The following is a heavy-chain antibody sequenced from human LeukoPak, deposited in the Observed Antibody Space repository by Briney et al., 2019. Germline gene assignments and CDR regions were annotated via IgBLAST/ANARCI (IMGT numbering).Heavy chain of an antibody. CDR3: ASLNDRKDYFDY. CDR2: IIPILGIA. CDR1: GGTFSSYA. J-gene: IGHJ4*02. V-gene: IGHV1-69*04. D-gene: IGHD3-22*01. Sequence: SVKVSCKASGGTFSSYAISWVRQAPGQGLEWIGRIIPILGIANYAQKFQGRVTITADKSTSTAYMELSSLRSEDTAVYYCASLNDRKDYFDYWGQGTLVTVSS.